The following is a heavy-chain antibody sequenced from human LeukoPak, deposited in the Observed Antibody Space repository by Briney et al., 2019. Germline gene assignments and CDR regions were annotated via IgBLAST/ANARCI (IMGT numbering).Heavy chain of an antibody. CDR3: AKDLPAAYFDY. V-gene: IGHV3-30*02. CDR2: IRSDGSIK. J-gene: IGHJ4*02. D-gene: IGHD2-2*01. Sequence: GGSLRLSCAASGFTFSNYGMHWVRQAPGKGLEWVAFIRSDGSIKYYADSVKGRLTISRDSSKSTLYLQMSGLRVEDTALYHCAKDLPAAYFDYWGQGTLVTVSS. CDR1: GFTFSNYG.